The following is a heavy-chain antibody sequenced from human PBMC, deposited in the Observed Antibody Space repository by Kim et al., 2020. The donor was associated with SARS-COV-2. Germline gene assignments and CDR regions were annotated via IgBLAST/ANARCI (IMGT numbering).Heavy chain of an antibody. V-gene: IGHV4-34*01. J-gene: IGHJ5*02. CDR3: ARASYSSGRTNRWFDP. D-gene: IGHD6-19*01. CDR1: GGSFSGYY. CDR2: INHSGST. Sequence: SETLSLTCAVYGGSFSGYYWSWIRQPPGKGLEWIGEINHSGSTNYNPSLKSRVTISVDTSKNQFSLKLSSVTAADTAVYYCARASYSSGRTNRWFDPWGQGTLVTVSS.